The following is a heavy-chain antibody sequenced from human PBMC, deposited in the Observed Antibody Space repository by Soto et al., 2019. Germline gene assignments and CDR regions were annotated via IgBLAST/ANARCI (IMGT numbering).Heavy chain of an antibody. Sequence: GGSLRLSCAASGFTFSSYGMHWVRQAPGKGLEWVAVISYDGSNKYYADSVKGRFTISRDNSKNTLYLQMNSLRAEDTAVYYCAKAHCSSTSCYYFDYWGQGTLVTVSS. J-gene: IGHJ4*02. D-gene: IGHD2-2*01. CDR2: ISYDGSNK. CDR3: AKAHCSSTSCYYFDY. V-gene: IGHV3-30*18. CDR1: GFTFSSYG.